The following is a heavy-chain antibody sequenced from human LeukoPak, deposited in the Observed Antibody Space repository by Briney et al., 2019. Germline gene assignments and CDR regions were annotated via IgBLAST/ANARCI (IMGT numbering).Heavy chain of an antibody. J-gene: IGHJ5*02. D-gene: IGHD6-13*01. CDR3: ARGSSSWYWFDP. Sequence: SETLSLTCTVSGYSISSSSYYWGWIRQPPGKGLEWIGSIYYSGSTYYNPSLKSRVTISVDTSKNQFSLKLSSVTAADTAVYYCARGSSSWYWFDPWGQGTLVTVSS. V-gene: IGHV4-39*07. CDR1: GYSISSSSYY. CDR2: IYYSGST.